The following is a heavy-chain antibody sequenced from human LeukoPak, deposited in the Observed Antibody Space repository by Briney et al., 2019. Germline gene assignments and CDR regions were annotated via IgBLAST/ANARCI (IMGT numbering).Heavy chain of an antibody. CDR1: GFTFSSYA. Sequence: GGSLRLSCAASGFTFSSYAMSWVRQAPGKGLEWVSAISGSGGSTYYADSVKGRFTISRDNSKNTLYLQMNSLRAEDTAVYYCAKDYGSGSYYPPRLDYWGPGTLVTVSS. J-gene: IGHJ4*02. CDR3: AKDYGSGSYYPPRLDY. D-gene: IGHD3-10*01. CDR2: ISGSGGST. V-gene: IGHV3-23*01.